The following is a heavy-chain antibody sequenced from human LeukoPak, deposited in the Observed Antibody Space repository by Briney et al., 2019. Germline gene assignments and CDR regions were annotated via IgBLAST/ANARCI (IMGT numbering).Heavy chain of an antibody. Sequence: SETLSLTCTVSGGSISSSSYYWGWIRQPPGKGLEWIGRIYYSGSTYYNPSLKSRVTISVDTSKNQFSLKLSSLTAADTAVYYCARQFWSSYSSLDYWGQGTLVTVSS. D-gene: IGHD3-3*01. V-gene: IGHV4-39*01. CDR3: ARQFWSSYSSLDY. CDR1: GGSISSSSYY. J-gene: IGHJ4*02. CDR2: IYYSGST.